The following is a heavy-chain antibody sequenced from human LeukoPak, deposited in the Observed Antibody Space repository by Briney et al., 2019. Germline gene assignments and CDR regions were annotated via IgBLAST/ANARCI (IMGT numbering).Heavy chain of an antibody. CDR1: GGSISSYY. D-gene: IGHD3-3*01. J-gene: IGHJ6*02. Sequence: SETLSLTCTVSGGSISSYYWSWIRQPPGKGLEWIGYIYYSGSTNYNPPLKSRVTISVDTSKNQFSLKLSSVTAADAAVYYCARVSWSGYYNYYYGMDVWGQGTTDTVSS. CDR3: ARVSWSGYYNYYYGMDV. V-gene: IGHV4-59*01. CDR2: IYYSGST.